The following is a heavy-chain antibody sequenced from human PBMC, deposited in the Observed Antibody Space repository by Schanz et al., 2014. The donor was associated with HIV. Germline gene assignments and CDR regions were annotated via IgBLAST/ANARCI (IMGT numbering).Heavy chain of an antibody. CDR1: FFPFTNFG. CDR3: AKSGGWGKVLYHFDY. V-gene: IGHV3-30*18. CDR2: ISYDGNNQ. J-gene: IGHJ4*02. D-gene: IGHD6-19*01. Sequence: QVQLVQSGGFLFPPRLSLLLSCAVSFFPFTNFGMHWVRQAPGKGLEWVAVISYDGNNQYYADSVKGRFTISRDNSRNRVFLQMNSLRVEDTAVYYCAKSGGWGKVLYHFDYWGQGTVVTVSS.